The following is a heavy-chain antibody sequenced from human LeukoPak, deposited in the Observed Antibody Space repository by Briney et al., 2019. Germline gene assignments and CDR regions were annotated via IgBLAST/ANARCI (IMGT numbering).Heavy chain of an antibody. J-gene: IGHJ4*02. D-gene: IGHD3-22*01. CDR1: GGSFSGYY. V-gene: IGHV4-34*01. CDR2: INHSGST. CDR3: VRGWGMIVRYYFDY. Sequence: SETLSLTCAVYGGSFSGYYWSWIRQPPGKGLEWIGEINHSGSTNYNPSLKSRVTISVDTSKNQFSLKLSSVTAADTAVYYCVRGWGMIVRYYFDYWGQGTLVTVSS.